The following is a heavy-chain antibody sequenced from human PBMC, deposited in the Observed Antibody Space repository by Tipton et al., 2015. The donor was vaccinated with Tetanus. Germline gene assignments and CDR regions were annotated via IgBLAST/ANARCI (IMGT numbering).Heavy chain of an antibody. CDR3: AGSQSWFAFDI. J-gene: IGHJ3*02. Sequence: TLSLTCSVSDGSSRNSYWSWIRQPPGKGLEWIGNIYSSGSANYNPPHRSRVTISVASSTDRFSLKMISVTPADTAVYYCAGSQSWFAFDIWGQGTIVTVSS. CDR2: IYSSGSA. CDR1: DGSSRNSY. D-gene: IGHD3-10*01. V-gene: IGHV4-59*01.